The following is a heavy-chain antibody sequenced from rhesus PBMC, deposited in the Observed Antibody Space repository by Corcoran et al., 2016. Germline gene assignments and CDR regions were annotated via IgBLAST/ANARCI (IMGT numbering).Heavy chain of an antibody. J-gene: IGHJ4*01. Sequence: QVQLRESGPGLVKASETLSLTCIVYGVPISNSWWSWVRQSPGKGLEWIGEVNGKTVVAVSKPSLQSRVTFSLGASQNQVFLRLSVLTAADTAVYFCATESLAHSWGQGILATVSS. V-gene: IGHV4-80*01. CDR3: ATESLAHS. CDR1: GVPISNSW. CDR2: VNGKTVVA. D-gene: IGHD3-3*01.